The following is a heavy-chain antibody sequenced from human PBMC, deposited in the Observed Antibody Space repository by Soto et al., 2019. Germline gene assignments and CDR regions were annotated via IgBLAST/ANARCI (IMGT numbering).Heavy chain of an antibody. J-gene: IGHJ4*01. CDR3: FCCKGDYYSNWCQVCFDY. V-gene: IGHV6-1*01. CDR2: TYYRSKWYN. Sequence: SQTLSLTCAISGDSVSSNSAAWNWIRQSPSRSLEWLGRTYYRSKWYNDYAVSVKSRITINPDTSKNQFSLQLNSVTPEDTAVYSCFCCKGDYYSNWCQVCFDYWGQGTLVTVSS. D-gene: IGHD4-4*01. CDR1: GDSVSSNSAA.